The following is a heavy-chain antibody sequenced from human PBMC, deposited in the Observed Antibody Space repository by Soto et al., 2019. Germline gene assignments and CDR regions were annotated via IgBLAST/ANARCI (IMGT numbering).Heavy chain of an antibody. V-gene: IGHV3-48*02. CDR3: ARGGTIAVTTIGDY. D-gene: IGHD5-12*01. J-gene: IGHJ4*01. CDR1: GFTFRSYN. CDR2: ISSSSSTI. Sequence: DVQLVESGGGLVQPGGSLRLSCAASGFTFRSYNMNWVRQAPGKGLDWLSYISSSSSTIYYADSVKGRFTISRDNAKNSLYLQMNSLREDDTAMYYGARGGTIAVTTIGDYWGQGTLVTVSS.